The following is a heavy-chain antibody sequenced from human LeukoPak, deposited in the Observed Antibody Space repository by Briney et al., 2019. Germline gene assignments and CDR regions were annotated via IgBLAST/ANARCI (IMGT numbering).Heavy chain of an antibody. V-gene: IGHV1-46*01. Sequence: ASVRVACKTSGFSITDYFMHWVRQAPGQGLEWTGMINPSDGFTRQAQKFEGRVTITSDTSTSTVYMEMSSLTSEDTVVYYCARAVDQDFDYWGQGTLVTVSS. D-gene: IGHD3/OR15-3a*01. CDR3: ARAVDQDFDY. CDR1: GFSITDYF. J-gene: IGHJ4*02. CDR2: INPSDGFT.